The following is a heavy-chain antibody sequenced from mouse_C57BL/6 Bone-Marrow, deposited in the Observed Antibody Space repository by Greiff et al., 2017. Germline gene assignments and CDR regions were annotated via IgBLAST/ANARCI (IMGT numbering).Heavy chain of an antibody. Sequence: EVMLVESGGGLVKPGGSLKLSCAASGFTFSSYAMSWVRQTPEKRLEWVATISDGGSYTYYPDNVKGRFTISRDKAKNNLYLQMSHLKSEDTAMYYCARLDYYAMDYWGQGTSVTVSS. J-gene: IGHJ4*01. V-gene: IGHV5-4*03. CDR2: ISDGGSYT. CDR1: GFTFSSYA. CDR3: ARLDYYAMDY.